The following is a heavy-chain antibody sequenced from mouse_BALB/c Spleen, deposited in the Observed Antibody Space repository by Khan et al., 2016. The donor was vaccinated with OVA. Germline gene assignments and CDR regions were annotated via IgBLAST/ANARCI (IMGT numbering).Heavy chain of an antibody. CDR1: GYSITSDYA. CDR2: ISYSGNT. D-gene: IGHD1-1*01. V-gene: IGHV3-2*02. J-gene: IGHJ2*01. Sequence: EVQLQESGPGLVKPSQSLSLICTVTGYSITSDYAWNWIRQFPGNKLEWMGFISYSGNTKYNPSLKSRISITRDTSKKQFFLQLNSVTNKDTATYYCARVYGGDFDYWGQGTTLTVSS. CDR3: ARVYGGDFDY.